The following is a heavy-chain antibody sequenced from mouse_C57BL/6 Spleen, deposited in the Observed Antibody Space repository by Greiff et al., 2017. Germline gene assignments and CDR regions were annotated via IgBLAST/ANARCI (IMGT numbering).Heavy chain of an antibody. D-gene: IGHD1-1*01. Sequence: VQLQQSGAELVKPGASVKISCKASGYAFSSYWMNWVKQRPGKGLEWIGQIYPGDGDTNYNGKFKGKATLTADKSSSTAYMQLSSLTSEDSAVYFCARWRTTVVRYFDVWGTGTTVTVSS. CDR3: ARWRTTVVRYFDV. CDR1: GYAFSSYW. J-gene: IGHJ1*03. V-gene: IGHV1-80*01. CDR2: IYPGDGDT.